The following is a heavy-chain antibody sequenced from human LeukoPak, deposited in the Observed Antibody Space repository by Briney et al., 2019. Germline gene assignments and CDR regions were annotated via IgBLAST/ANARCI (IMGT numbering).Heavy chain of an antibody. J-gene: IGHJ4*02. V-gene: IGHV4-59*01. Sequence: NTSETLSLTCTVSGGSISSYYWTWIRQPPGKGLEGIGHIYHRGSTKYNPSLKSRVTISVDTSKNQFSLKLSSVTAADTAVYYCAKGPYYYDSNGYYSRVFDYWGQGTLVTVSS. CDR2: IYHRGST. CDR3: AKGPYYYDSNGYYSRVFDY. CDR1: GGSISSYY. D-gene: IGHD3-22*01.